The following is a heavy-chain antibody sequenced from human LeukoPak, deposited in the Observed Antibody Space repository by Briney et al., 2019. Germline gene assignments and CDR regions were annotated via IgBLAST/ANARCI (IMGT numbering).Heavy chain of an antibody. CDR2: ISGGGGT. CDR3: AKEPPYCGGDCYFLLDY. V-gene: IGHV3-23*01. Sequence: GGSLRLSCAASGFTFSSYSMSWVRQAPGKGLEWVSGISGGGGTYYADSVKGRFTISRDNSKNTLYLQVNSLRAEDTGVYYCAKEPPYCGGDCYFLLDYWGQGTLVIVSS. D-gene: IGHD2-21*02. J-gene: IGHJ4*02. CDR1: GFTFSSYS.